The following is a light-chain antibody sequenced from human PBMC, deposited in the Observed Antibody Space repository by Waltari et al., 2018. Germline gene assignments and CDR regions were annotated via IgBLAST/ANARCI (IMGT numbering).Light chain of an antibody. V-gene: IGLV2-11*01. CDR2: DVS. J-gene: IGLJ3*02. CDR3: CSYAGRYTWV. CDR1: SSDVGGYNY. Sequence: QSALTQPRSVSGSPGQSVTISCTGTSSDVGGYNYVSWFQQHPGKAPKRMIHDVSKRPAGVPYRFAGSKSGNSASLTCSGLQADDETDYYCCSYAGRYTWVFGGGTKLTVL.